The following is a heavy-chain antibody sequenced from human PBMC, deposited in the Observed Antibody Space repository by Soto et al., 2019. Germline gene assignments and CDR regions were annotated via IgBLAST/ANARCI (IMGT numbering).Heavy chain of an antibody. CDR2: INPTGGRT. CDR1: GYTFTSCS. J-gene: IGHJ4*02. Sequence: GASVKVSCKASGYTFTSCSMHWVRQAPGQGLEWVGIINPTGGRTSYAQIFQDRVTMTRDTSTNTVHMQMNSLESEDTAVYYCSRDDSDWFFNWGRGTLVTVSS. D-gene: IGHD3-9*01. V-gene: IGHV1-46*03. CDR3: SRDDSDWFFN.